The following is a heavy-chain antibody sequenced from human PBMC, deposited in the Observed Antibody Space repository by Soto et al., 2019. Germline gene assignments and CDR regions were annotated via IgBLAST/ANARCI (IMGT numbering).Heavy chain of an antibody. J-gene: IGHJ6*03. Sequence: SETLSLTCAVYGGSFSGYYWSWIRQPPGKGLEWIGEINHSGSTNYNPSLKSRVTISVDTSKNQFSLKLSSVTAADTAVYYCARVVVVVPAAIWDYYYYYMDVWGKGTTVTV. D-gene: IGHD2-2*01. CDR2: INHSGST. CDR1: GGSFSGYY. CDR3: ARVVVVVPAAIWDYYYYYMDV. V-gene: IGHV4-34*01.